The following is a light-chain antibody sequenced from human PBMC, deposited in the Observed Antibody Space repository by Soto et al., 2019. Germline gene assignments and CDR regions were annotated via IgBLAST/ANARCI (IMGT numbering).Light chain of an antibody. CDR1: GSDVRTYNL. J-gene: IGLJ1*01. V-gene: IGLV2-23*01. CDR2: EAS. Sequence: QSALTQPASVSGSPGQSITLSCTVTGSDVRTYNLVSWYQQHPGKVPKLIIYEASKRPSGVSNRFSGSQPGNTASLTVSGLQAEDEADYYCCSYAGDKTYVFGSGTKVTVL. CDR3: CSYAGDKTYV.